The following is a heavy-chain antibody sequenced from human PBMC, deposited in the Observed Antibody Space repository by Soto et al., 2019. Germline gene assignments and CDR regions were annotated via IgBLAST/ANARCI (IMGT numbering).Heavy chain of an antibody. Sequence: QVQLVESGGGVVQPGRSLRLSCAASGFTFSSYGMHWVRQAPGKGLEWVAVISYDGSNKYYADSVKGRFTISRDNSKNTLYLQMNSLRAEDTAVYYCAKVWATLTRYYFDYWGQGTLVTVSS. D-gene: IGHD3-16*01. V-gene: IGHV3-30*18. CDR1: GFTFSSYG. CDR2: ISYDGSNK. CDR3: AKVWATLTRYYFDY. J-gene: IGHJ4*02.